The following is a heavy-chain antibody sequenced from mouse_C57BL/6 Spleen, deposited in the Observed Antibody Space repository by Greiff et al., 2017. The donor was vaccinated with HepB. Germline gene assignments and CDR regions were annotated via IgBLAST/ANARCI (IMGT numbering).Heavy chain of an antibody. V-gene: IGHV1-82*01. Sequence: LVESGPELVKPGASVKISCKASGYAFSSSWMNWVKQRPGKGLEWIGRIYPGDGDTNYNGKFKGKATLTADKSSSTAYMQLSSLTSEDSAVYFCARDKHYYGSSYLDYWGQGTTLTVSS. CDR3: ARDKHYYGSSYLDY. D-gene: IGHD1-1*01. J-gene: IGHJ2*01. CDR1: GYAFSSSW. CDR2: IYPGDGDT.